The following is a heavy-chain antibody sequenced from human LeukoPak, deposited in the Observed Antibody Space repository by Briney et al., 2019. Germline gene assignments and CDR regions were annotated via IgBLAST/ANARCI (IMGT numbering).Heavy chain of an antibody. Sequence: SETLSLTCTVSGGSISSYYWSWIRQPPGKGLEWIGYIYTSGSTNYNPSLKSRVTISVDTSKNQFSLKLSSVTAADTAVYYCALSVDYYYYGMDVWGQGTTVTVSS. J-gene: IGHJ6*02. CDR1: GGSISSYY. CDR3: ALSVDYYYYGMDV. V-gene: IGHV4-4*09. CDR2: IYTSGST.